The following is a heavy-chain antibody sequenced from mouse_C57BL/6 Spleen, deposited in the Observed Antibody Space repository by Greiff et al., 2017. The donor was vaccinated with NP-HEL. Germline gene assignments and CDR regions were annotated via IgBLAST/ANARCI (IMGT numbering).Heavy chain of an antibody. D-gene: IGHD1-1*01. J-gene: IGHJ1*03. CDR3: ARNFITTVVATIWYFDV. V-gene: IGHV5-17*01. CDR1: GFTFSDYG. Sequence: DVHLVESGGGLVKPGGSLKLSCAASGFTFSDYGMHWVRQAPEKGLEWVAYISSGSSTIYYADTVKGRFTISRDNAKNTLFLQMTSLRSEDTAMYYCARNFITTVVATIWYFDVWGTGTTVTVSS. CDR2: ISSGSSTI.